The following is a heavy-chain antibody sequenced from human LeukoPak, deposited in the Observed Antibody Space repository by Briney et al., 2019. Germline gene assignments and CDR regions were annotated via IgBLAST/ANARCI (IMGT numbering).Heavy chain of an antibody. D-gene: IGHD2-15*01. CDR1: GGSFSGYY. Sequence: PSETLSLTCAVYGGSFSGYYWSWIRQPPGKGLEWIGEINHSGSTNYNPSLKSRVTISVDTSKNQFSLKLSSVTAADTAVYYCARRRHCSGGSCYWSPYYYFDYWGQGTLVTVSS. CDR3: ARRRHCSGGSCYWSPYYYFDY. CDR2: INHSGST. V-gene: IGHV4-34*01. J-gene: IGHJ4*02.